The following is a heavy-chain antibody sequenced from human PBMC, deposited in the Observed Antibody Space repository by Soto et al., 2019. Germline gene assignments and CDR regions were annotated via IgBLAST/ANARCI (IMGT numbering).Heavy chain of an antibody. CDR2: VSAYTGET. Sequence: QVQLVQSGAEVKKPGSSVKVFCKASGYTFTNQGISWVRQAPGHGLEWMGWVSAYTGETKYAQSLQGRVTMTTDTSTNTAYMELRSLSSDDTAVFYCARDSPSSGLLGTNYWGQGTLVTVSS. CDR3: ARDSPSSGLLGTNY. J-gene: IGHJ4*02. CDR1: GYTFTNQG. V-gene: IGHV1-18*01. D-gene: IGHD3-22*01.